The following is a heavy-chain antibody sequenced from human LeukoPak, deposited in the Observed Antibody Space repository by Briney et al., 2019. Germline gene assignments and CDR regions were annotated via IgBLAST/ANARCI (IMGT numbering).Heavy chain of an antibody. Sequence: SETLSLTCTVSGGSISSGSYYWSWIRQPAGEGLEWIGRIYTSGSTNYNPSLKSRVTISVDTSKNQFSLKLSSVTAADTAVYYCARATVTTALLDYWGQGTLVTVSS. J-gene: IGHJ4*02. CDR1: GGSISSGSYY. D-gene: IGHD4-17*01. CDR3: ARATVTTALLDY. CDR2: IYTSGST. V-gene: IGHV4-61*02.